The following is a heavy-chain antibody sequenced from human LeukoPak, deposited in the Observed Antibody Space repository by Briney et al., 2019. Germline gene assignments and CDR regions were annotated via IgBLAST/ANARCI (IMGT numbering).Heavy chain of an antibody. D-gene: IGHD2-15*01. CDR1: GFTFSSYG. J-gene: IGHJ3*02. V-gene: IGHV3-33*01. CDR2: IWYDGSNK. Sequence: PGGSLRLSCAVSGFTFSSYGMHWVRQAPGKGLEWVAVIWYDGSNKYYADSVKGRFTISRDNSKNTLYLQMNSLRAEDTAVYYCARQMTPDAFDIWGQGTMVTVSS. CDR3: ARQMTPDAFDI.